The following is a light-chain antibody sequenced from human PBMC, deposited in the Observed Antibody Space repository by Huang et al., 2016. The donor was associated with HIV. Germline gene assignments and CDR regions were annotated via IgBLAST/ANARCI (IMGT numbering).Light chain of an antibody. CDR3: QQYYSTPPA. V-gene: IGKV4-1*01. CDR2: WAS. CDR1: QSVLYSSNNKHY. Sequence: DIVMTQSPDSLAVSLGERATINCQSSQSVLYSSNNKHYLAWYQQKLGQPPKLLIYWASTRESGVPDRFSGSGSGTDFTLTISSLQAEDVAVYYCQQYYSTPPAFGPGTKVDIK. J-gene: IGKJ3*01.